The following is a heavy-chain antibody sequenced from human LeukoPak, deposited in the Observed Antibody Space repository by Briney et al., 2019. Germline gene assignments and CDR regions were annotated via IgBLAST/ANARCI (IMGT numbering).Heavy chain of an antibody. J-gene: IGHJ3*02. D-gene: IGHD3-22*01. V-gene: IGHV4-59*01. CDR2: IYYSGST. Sequence: SETLSLTCTVSGGSISSYYWSWIRQPPGKGLEWIGYIYYSGSTNYNPSLKSRVTISVDTSKNQFSLKLSSVTAADTAVYYCARDGYYDNSELAFDTWGQGTLFTASS. CDR1: GGSISSYY. CDR3: ARDGYYDNSELAFDT.